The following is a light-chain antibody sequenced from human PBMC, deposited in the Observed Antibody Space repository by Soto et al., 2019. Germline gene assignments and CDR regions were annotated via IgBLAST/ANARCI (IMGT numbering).Light chain of an antibody. Sequence: EIVLTQSPGTLSLSPGERATLSCRASQSVSSTYLAWYQQKPGQAPRLLIYGASIRATGIPDRFSGSGSGTDFTLTISRLEPEDFAVYYCQQYGSSPRYTVGQGTKLEIK. V-gene: IGKV3-20*01. J-gene: IGKJ2*01. CDR2: GAS. CDR3: QQYGSSPRYT. CDR1: QSVSSTY.